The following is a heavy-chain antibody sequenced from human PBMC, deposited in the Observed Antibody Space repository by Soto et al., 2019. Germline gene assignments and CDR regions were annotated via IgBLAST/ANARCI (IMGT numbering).Heavy chain of an antibody. CDR1: GFTFSSYG. V-gene: IGHV3-33*01. CDR2: IWYDGSNK. Sequence: GGSLRLSCAASGFTFSSYGMHWVRQAPGKGLEWVAVIWYDGSNKYYADSVKGRFTISRDNSKNTLYLQMNSLRAEDTAVYYCVRDRGYYDSSGYYYGYFDYWGQGTLVTVSS. CDR3: VRDRGYYDSSGYYYGYFDY. D-gene: IGHD3-22*01. J-gene: IGHJ4*02.